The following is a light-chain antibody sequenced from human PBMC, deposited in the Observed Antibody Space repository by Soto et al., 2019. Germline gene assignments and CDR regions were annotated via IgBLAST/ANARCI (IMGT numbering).Light chain of an antibody. Sequence: EIVMTQSPDPLSVSPGARVTLSCRASQSVSNNYLAWYQQKPGQAPRLLIYGASNRATGIPDRFSGSGSGTDFTLTISRLEPEDFAVYYCQQYGSSGTLGQGTKVDIK. CDR2: GAS. J-gene: IGKJ1*01. V-gene: IGKV3-20*01. CDR3: QQYGSSGT. CDR1: QSVSNNY.